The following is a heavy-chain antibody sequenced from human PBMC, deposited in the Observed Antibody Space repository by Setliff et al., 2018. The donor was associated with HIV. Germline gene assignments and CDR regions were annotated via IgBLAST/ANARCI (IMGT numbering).Heavy chain of an antibody. CDR1: GFTFSDYW. CDR2: IKTDGSDT. D-gene: IGHD3-16*01. Sequence: PGGSLRLSCAASGFTFSDYWMSWVRQAPGKRLEWVANIKTDGSDTYYLDPVRGRFTISRDNAKNSLYRQMNSLRAEDTAVYYCATSLPPGISYVYDAFDIWGQGTMVTVSS. V-gene: IGHV3-7*01. J-gene: IGHJ3*02. CDR3: ATSLPPGISYVYDAFDI.